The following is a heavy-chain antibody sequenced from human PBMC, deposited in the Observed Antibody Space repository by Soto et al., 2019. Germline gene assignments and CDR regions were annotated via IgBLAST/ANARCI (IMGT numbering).Heavy chain of an antibody. Sequence: GGALRLSCAAYGFTFSSYAMSWVRQAPGQGLEWVSSVSGRSDNTYYADSVKGRFIISRDNSKNTLYLQMSSLRAEDTAVYYCARAPPDSSSWYWFDSWGQGTRVTVSS. V-gene: IGHV3-23*01. CDR2: VSGRSDNT. J-gene: IGHJ5*01. CDR1: GFTFSSYA. CDR3: ARAPPDSSSWYWFDS. D-gene: IGHD6-13*01.